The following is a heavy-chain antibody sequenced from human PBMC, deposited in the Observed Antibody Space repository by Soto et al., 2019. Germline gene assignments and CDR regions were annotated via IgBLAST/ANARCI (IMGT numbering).Heavy chain of an antibody. CDR3: ARDSVVPAARGDDYYYGMDV. CDR2: IYYSGST. J-gene: IGHJ6*02. V-gene: IGHV4-59*01. Sequence: SEKLSHTCSVADGSISSYSWSWIRQPPGKGMEWIGYIYYSGSTNYSPSLKSRVTISVDTSKNQFSLKLSSVTAADTAVYYCARDSVVPAARGDDYYYGMDVWGQGTTVTGSS. D-gene: IGHD2-2*01. CDR1: DGSISSYS.